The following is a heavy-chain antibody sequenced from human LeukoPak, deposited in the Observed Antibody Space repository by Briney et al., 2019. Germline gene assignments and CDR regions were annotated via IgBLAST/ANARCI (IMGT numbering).Heavy chain of an antibody. V-gene: IGHV4-59*01. CDR1: GGSISSNY. J-gene: IGHJ4*02. CDR2: IYYSGST. CDR3: ARAADSSDWYLGY. D-gene: IGHD3-22*01. Sequence: PSETLSLTCTVSGGSISSNYWIWIRQPPGKGLEWIGYIYYSGSTNYNPSLKSRVTISVDRSKNQFSLKLSSVTAADTAVYYCARAADSSDWYLGYWGQGMLVTVSS.